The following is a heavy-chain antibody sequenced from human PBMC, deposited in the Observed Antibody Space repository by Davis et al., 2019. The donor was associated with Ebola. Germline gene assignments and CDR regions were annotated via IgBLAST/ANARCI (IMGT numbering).Heavy chain of an antibody. Sequence: GESLKISCVASVFTFRSYVLHWVRQAPVTVLACIAVICYDGSNKYYADSVRGRFTISRDNSKNTLYLQMNSLRAEDTAVYYCARVNRHGDPDYWGQGTLVTVSS. CDR3: ARVNRHGDPDY. CDR1: VFTFRSYV. CDR2: ICYDGSNK. V-gene: IGHV3-33*01. J-gene: IGHJ4*02. D-gene: IGHD4-17*01.